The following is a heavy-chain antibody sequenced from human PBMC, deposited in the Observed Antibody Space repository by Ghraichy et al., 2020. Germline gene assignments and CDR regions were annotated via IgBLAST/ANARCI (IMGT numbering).Heavy chain of an antibody. CDR1: GGSISSSSDY. Sequence: SETLSLTCTVSGGSISSSSDYWGCVRQPPGKGLEWIGSIYYSGSTYYTPSLKSRVTISVDTSKNQFSLKLSSVTAADTAVYYCARTISAAGSLYFDLWGRGTLVTVPS. CDR3: ARTISAAGSLYFDL. J-gene: IGHJ2*01. V-gene: IGHV4-39*01. D-gene: IGHD6-13*01. CDR2: IYYSGST.